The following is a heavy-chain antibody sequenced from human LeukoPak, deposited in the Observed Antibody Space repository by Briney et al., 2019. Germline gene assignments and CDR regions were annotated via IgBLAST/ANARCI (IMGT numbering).Heavy chain of an antibody. Sequence: ASVKVSCKASGYTFTSYDITWVRQATGQGLEWMGWMNPNSGNTGYAQKFQGRVTITRNTSISTAYMELSSLRSEDTAVYYCARAPRITMVRGVIYWFDPWGQGTLVTVSS. CDR3: ARAPRITMVRGVIYWFDP. CDR1: GYTFTSYD. CDR2: MNPNSGNT. D-gene: IGHD3-10*01. V-gene: IGHV1-8*03. J-gene: IGHJ5*02.